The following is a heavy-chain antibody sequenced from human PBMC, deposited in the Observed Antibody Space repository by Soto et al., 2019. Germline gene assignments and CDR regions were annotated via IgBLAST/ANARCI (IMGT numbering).Heavy chain of an antibody. CDR3: ARSGDTAMVDY. Sequence: TSETLSLTCTVSGGSINSYWWSWIRQPAGKGLEWIGRVYSSGTTDYNPSLNSRATMSVETSKNQFSLKLSSVTAADTAVYYCARSGDTAMVDYWGQGTLVTVSS. J-gene: IGHJ4*02. CDR2: VYSSGTT. CDR1: GGSINSYW. V-gene: IGHV4-4*07. D-gene: IGHD5-18*01.